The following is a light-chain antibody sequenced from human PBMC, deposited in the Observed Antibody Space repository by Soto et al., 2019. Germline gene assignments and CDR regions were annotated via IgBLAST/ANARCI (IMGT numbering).Light chain of an antibody. Sequence: DIQMTQSPPSLSASVGDRVTITCRASQDIYNYVAWYQQKPGKLPTLLIYDASTLQSGVPSRFSGSGYGTDFTLTISSLQPEDVATYYCQKHASEFGHGTKVEIK. CDR2: DAS. CDR1: QDIYNY. J-gene: IGKJ1*01. V-gene: IGKV1-27*01. CDR3: QKHASE.